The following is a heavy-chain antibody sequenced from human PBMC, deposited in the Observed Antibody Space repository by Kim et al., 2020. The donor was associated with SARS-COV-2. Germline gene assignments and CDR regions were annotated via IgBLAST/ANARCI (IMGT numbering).Heavy chain of an antibody. D-gene: IGHD4-17*01. CDR1: GFTFSSYA. CDR2: MRDYDGHT. Sequence: GGSLRLSCAASGFTFSSYAINWVRQAPGKGLEWVSGMRDYDGHTYYADSVKGRFTISRDNSKNTLYLQMNSLRAEDTAVYLCAKETGGTVTTSYYYAMDVCGKGITVTVYS. CDR3: AKETGGTVTTSYYYAMDV. J-gene: IGHJ6*01. V-gene: IGHV3-23*01.